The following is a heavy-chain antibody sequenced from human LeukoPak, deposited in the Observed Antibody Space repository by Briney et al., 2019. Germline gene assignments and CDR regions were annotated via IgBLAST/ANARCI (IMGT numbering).Heavy chain of an antibody. V-gene: IGHV4-61*02. D-gene: IGHD5-18*01. CDR3: ASGYSYGYLY. Sequence: PSETLSLTCTVSGGSISSGSYYWSWIRQPAGKGLEWIGRIYTSGSTNYNPSLKSRVTMSVDTSKNQFSLKLSSVTAADTAVYYCASGYSYGYLYWGQGTLVTVSS. CDR1: GGSISSGSYY. CDR2: IYTSGST. J-gene: IGHJ4*02.